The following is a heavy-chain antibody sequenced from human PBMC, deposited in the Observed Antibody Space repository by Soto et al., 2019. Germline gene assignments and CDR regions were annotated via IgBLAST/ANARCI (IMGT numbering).Heavy chain of an antibody. V-gene: IGHV3-21*01. J-gene: IGHJ6*02. CDR1: GFIFSSAW. CDR2: ISSSSSYI. Sequence: GGSLRLSCAASGFIFSSAWMDWVRQAPGKGLVWVSSISSSSSYIYYADSVKGRFTISRDNAKNSLYLQMNSLRAEDTAVYYCVCTRRDGYNNYYYYYGMDVWGQGTTVTVSS. CDR3: VCTRRDGYNNYYYYYGMDV. D-gene: IGHD5-12*01.